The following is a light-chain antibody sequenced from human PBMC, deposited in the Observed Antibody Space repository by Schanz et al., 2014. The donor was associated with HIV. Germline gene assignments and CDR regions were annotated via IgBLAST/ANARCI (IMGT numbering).Light chain of an antibody. V-gene: IGKV4-1*01. CDR3: QQHFTTPGT. CDR2: WAS. Sequence: DIVMTQSPDSLAVSLGERATINCKSSQSVLYSSNNKNYLAWYQQKPGQPPKLLIYWASTRESGVPDRFSGSGSGTDFTLTISSLQAEDVAVYYCQQHFTTPGTFGPGTKVEIK. J-gene: IGKJ1*01. CDR1: QSVLYSSNNKNY.